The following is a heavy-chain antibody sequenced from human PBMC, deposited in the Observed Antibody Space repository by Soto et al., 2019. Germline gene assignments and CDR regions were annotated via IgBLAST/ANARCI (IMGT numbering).Heavy chain of an antibody. V-gene: IGHV3-13*01. D-gene: IGHD6-6*01. Sequence: RLSCAASGFTFSSYDMHWVRQATGKGLEWVSAIGTAGDTYYPGSVKGRFTISRENAKNSLYLQMNSLRAGDTAVYYCARARYSSSGYGMDVWGQGTTVTVSS. J-gene: IGHJ6*02. CDR1: GFTFSSYD. CDR3: ARARYSSSGYGMDV. CDR2: IGTAGDT.